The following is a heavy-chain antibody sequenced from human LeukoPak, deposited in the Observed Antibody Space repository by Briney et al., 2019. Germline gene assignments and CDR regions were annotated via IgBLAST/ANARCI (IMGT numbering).Heavy chain of an antibody. CDR3: ARQQLVLSRRYYFDY. V-gene: IGHV3-23*01. Sequence: PGGSLRLSCAASGFTFSSYAMSWVRQAPGKGLEWVSAISGSGGSTYYADSVKGRFTISRDNSKNTLYLQMNSLRAEDRAVYYCARQQLVLSRRYYFDYWGQGTLVTVSS. J-gene: IGHJ4*02. D-gene: IGHD6-13*01. CDR2: ISGSGGST. CDR1: GFTFSSYA.